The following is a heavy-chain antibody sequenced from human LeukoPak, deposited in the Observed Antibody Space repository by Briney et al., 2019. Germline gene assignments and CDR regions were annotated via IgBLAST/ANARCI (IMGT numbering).Heavy chain of an antibody. V-gene: IGHV4-59*01. D-gene: IGHD6-13*01. CDR3: AREVVAAAGTVDY. CDR2: IHYSGST. J-gene: IGHJ4*02. Sequence: SETLSLTCTVSGDSISSYYWSWIRQPPGKGVEWIGYIHYSGSTNYNPSLKSRVTISVDTSKNQFSLILSSVTTADTAVYYCAREVVAAAGTVDYWGQGTLVTVSS. CDR1: GDSISSYY.